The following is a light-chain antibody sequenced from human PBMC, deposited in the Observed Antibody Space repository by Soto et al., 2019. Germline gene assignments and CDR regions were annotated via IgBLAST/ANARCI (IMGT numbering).Light chain of an antibody. CDR3: QQSYSTPIT. CDR1: QSISNH. V-gene: IGKV1-39*01. Sequence: EIHMTQSPSSLSASVEDRVIITCRASQSISNHLNWYQQKPGKAPKLLIFAASSLQSGVPSRFSGSRSGPDFTLTISSLQPEDFATYYCQQSYSTPITFGQGTRLEIK. J-gene: IGKJ5*01. CDR2: AAS.